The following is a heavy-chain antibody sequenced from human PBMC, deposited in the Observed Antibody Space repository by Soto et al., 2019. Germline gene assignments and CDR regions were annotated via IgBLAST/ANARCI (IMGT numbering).Heavy chain of an antibody. CDR1: GYTFASYA. J-gene: IGHJ6*02. Sequence: QVQLVQSGAEVKKPGASVKVSCKASGYTFASYAMHWVRQAPGQRLEWMGWINAGNGNTKYSQKFQGRVTITRDTSASTAYTELSILRSEDTAVYYCAIRGMTPNYGMDVWGQGTMVTVSS. CDR3: AIRGMTPNYGMDV. D-gene: IGHD3-16*01. V-gene: IGHV1-3*01. CDR2: INAGNGNT.